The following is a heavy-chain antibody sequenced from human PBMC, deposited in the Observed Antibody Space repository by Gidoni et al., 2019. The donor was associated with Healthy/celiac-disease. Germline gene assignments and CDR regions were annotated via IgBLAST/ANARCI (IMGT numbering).Heavy chain of an antibody. CDR2: ISSSSSYI. V-gene: IGHV3-21*01. CDR3: ARDRIRDAFDI. Sequence: EVQLVESVGGLVKPGGSLRLSCAASGFTFSSYSMNWVRQAPGQGLEWVSSISSSSSYIYYADSVKGRFTIARDNAKNSLYLQMNSLRAEDTAVYYCARDRIRDAFDIWGQGTMVTVSS. CDR1: GFTFSSYS. J-gene: IGHJ3*02.